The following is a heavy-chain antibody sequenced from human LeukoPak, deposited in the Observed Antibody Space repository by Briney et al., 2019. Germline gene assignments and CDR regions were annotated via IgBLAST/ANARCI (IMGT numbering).Heavy chain of an antibody. CDR1: GGSISSSSYY. V-gene: IGHV4-39*07. J-gene: IGHJ5*02. Sequence: SETLSLTCTVSGGSISSSSYYWGWIRQPPGKGLEWIGSIYYSGSTYYNPSLKSRVTISVDTSKNQFSLKLSSVTAADTAVYYCARSIQRIAAAGGIDNWFDPWGQGTLVTVSS. CDR3: ARSIQRIAAAGGIDNWFDP. CDR2: IYYSGST. D-gene: IGHD6-13*01.